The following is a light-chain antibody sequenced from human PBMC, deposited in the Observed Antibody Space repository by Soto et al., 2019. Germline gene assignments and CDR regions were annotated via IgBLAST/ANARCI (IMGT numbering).Light chain of an antibody. CDR1: QDIRKD. J-gene: IGKJ4*01. CDR3: LQHNSYPLT. V-gene: IGKV1-17*01. CDR2: AAS. Sequence: DIQMTQSPSSLSASVGDRVPITCRASQDIRKDLGWYQQKPGKAPKRLIYAASTLQSGVPSRFSGSGSGTEFTLTISSLQPEDFATYYCLQHNSYPLTFGRGTKVEI.